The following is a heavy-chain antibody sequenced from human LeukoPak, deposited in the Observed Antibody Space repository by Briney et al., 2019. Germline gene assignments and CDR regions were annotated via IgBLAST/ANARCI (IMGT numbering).Heavy chain of an antibody. CDR1: GFTFICYA. CDR2: ISGSGGST. CDR3: ANLRGVVVPAAGMDV. D-gene: IGHD2-2*01. Sequence: GGSLSLSCAASGFTFICYAMSWVRQAPGKGLEWVSAISGSGGSTYYADSVKGRFTISRDNSKNTLYLQMNSLRAEDTAVYYCANLRGVVVPAAGMDVRGKGTTVTVSS. J-gene: IGHJ6*03. V-gene: IGHV3-23*01.